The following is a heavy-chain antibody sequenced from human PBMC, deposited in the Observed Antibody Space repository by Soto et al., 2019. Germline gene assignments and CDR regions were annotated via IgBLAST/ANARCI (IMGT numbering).Heavy chain of an antibody. CDR3: ARERWSRSGPQNFFDA. D-gene: IGHD6-25*01. CDR2: VSPNSGTT. V-gene: IGHV1-18*01. J-gene: IGHJ4*02. CDR1: GYNFRDYG. Sequence: QVQLVQSGAEVKNPGASVKVSCKATGYNFRDYGVIWARQAPGQGLEWMGYVSPNSGTTTYGQDLQGRVTMTTDRSTTTAYLELRSLRSDDTAVYYCARERWSRSGPQNFFDAWGQGTLVTVSS.